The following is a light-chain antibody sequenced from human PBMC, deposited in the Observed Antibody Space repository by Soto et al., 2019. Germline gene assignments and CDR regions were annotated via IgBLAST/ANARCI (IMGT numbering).Light chain of an antibody. Sequence: DIQMTQSPSTLSGSVGDRVTITCRASQTISSWLAWYQQKPGKAPKLLIYKASSLESGVPSRFSGSGSGTEFTLTISSLQPDDFATYYCQHYNSYSEAFGQGTKVVI. CDR2: KAS. CDR3: QHYNSYSEA. J-gene: IGKJ1*01. V-gene: IGKV1-5*03. CDR1: QTISSW.